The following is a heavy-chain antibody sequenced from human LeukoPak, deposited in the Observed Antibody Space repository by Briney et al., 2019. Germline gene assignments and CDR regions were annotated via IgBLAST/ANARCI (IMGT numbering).Heavy chain of an antibody. V-gene: IGHV3-23*01. CDR3: AKDTRGATIFGVVTY. J-gene: IGHJ4*02. Sequence: RSGGSLRLSCAASGFTFSSYAMHWVRQAPGTGLEWVSGISGSGGSTNYVYSVKGRFTISRDNSKNTMYLQMNSLRAEDTAVYYCAKDTRGATIFGVVTYWGPGTLVTVSS. D-gene: IGHD3-3*01. CDR1: GFTFSSYA. CDR2: ISGSGGST.